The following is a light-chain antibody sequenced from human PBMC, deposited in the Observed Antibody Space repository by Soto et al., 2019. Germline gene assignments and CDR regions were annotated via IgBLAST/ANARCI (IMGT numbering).Light chain of an antibody. CDR2: AAS. Sequence: DIQMTQSPSSLSASVGDRVTLTCRASQSINTFLNWYQQKPGKAPQLLIYAASSLRSGVPSRFSGSRSGSDFTLTISNLQPEDFLTFICQQSYSPPYTFGQGTKLEIK. CDR3: QQSYSPPYT. V-gene: IGKV1-39*01. CDR1: QSINTF. J-gene: IGKJ2*01.